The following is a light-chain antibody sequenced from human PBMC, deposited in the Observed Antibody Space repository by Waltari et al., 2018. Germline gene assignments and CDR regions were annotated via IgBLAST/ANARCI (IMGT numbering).Light chain of an antibody. CDR2: DAS. Sequence: IVMTQSPATLSVSPGETATLSCRANQRITTNLAWFQQKPGQAPRLLIYDASSRATGIPARFSGGGSGTDFTLTISSLQSADFAGYYCLQYSNWYRTFGPGTKVEIK. V-gene: IGKV3-15*01. J-gene: IGKJ1*01. CDR1: QRITTN. CDR3: LQYSNWYRT.